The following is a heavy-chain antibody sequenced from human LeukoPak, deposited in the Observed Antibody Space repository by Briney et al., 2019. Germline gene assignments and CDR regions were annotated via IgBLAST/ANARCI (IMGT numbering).Heavy chain of an antibody. J-gene: IGHJ4*02. CDR3: AKLIQIVGASDDDY. Sequence: PGGSLRLSCAASGFTFSSYTMGWVRQAPGKGLEWVSAISGSDGSTHYAESVKGRFTVSRDNSKKKLYLQMNRLRAEDTAIYYCAKLIQIVGASDDDYWGQGTLVTVSS. D-gene: IGHD1-26*01. V-gene: IGHV3-23*01. CDR1: GFTFSSYT. CDR2: ISGSDGST.